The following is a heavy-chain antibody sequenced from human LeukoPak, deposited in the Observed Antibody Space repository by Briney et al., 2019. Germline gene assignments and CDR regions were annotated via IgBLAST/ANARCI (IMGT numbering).Heavy chain of an antibody. CDR2: IYYSGST. D-gene: IGHD5-18*01. CDR1: GGSISSYY. Sequence: NPSETLSLTCTVSGGSISSYYWSWIRQPPGKGLEWIGYIYYSGSTNYNPSLKSRVTISVDTSKNQFSLKLSSVTAADTAVYYCARGLRGYSYGYRRNWFDPWGQGTLVTVSS. V-gene: IGHV4-59*01. J-gene: IGHJ5*02. CDR3: ARGLRGYSYGYRRNWFDP.